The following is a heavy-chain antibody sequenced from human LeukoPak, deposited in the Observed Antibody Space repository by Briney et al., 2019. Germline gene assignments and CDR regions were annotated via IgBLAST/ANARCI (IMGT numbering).Heavy chain of an antibody. CDR2: ISGSGGST. V-gene: IGHV3-23*01. D-gene: IGHD3-22*01. CDR1: GFTFNSYV. J-gene: IGHJ4*02. Sequence: PGGSLRLSCAASGFTFNSYVINWVRQAPGKGLEWVSAISGSGGSTYYADSVKGRFTISRDNSKNTLYLQMNSLRAEDTAVYYCAKSPRSGGYKDYWGQGTLVTVSS. CDR3: AKSPRSGGYKDY.